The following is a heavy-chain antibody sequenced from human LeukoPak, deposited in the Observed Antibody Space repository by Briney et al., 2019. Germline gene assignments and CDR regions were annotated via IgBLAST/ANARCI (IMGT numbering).Heavy chain of an antibody. D-gene: IGHD2-21*02. CDR1: GFTFSSYW. Sequence: SGGSLRLSCAASGFTFSSYWMHWVRHAPGKGLVWVSRINSDGSSTSYADSVKGRFTISRDNAKNTLYLQMNSLRAEDTAVYYCARDLEHIVVVTANHPGYWGQGTLVTVSS. J-gene: IGHJ4*02. V-gene: IGHV3-74*01. CDR3: ARDLEHIVVVTANHPGY. CDR2: INSDGSST.